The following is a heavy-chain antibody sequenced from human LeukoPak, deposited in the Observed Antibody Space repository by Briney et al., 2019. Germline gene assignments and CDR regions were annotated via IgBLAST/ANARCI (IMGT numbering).Heavy chain of an antibody. J-gene: IGHJ4*02. D-gene: IGHD5-12*01. CDR2: ISADGGGT. V-gene: IGHV3-23*01. Sequence: GGSLRLSCVVSGFTFSSYAMSWVRQAPGKGLEWVSGISADGGGTFYADSGKGRFTISRDNSKNFLYLQMNSLRADDTAVYYCAKGRGYSAYGLFDCWGQGTLVTVSS. CDR1: GFTFSSYA. CDR3: AKGRGYSAYGLFDC.